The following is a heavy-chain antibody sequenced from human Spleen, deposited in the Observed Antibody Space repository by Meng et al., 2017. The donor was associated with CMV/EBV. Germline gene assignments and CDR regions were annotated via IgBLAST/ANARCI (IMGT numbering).Heavy chain of an antibody. V-gene: IGHV3-74*01. CDR3: AKGDDFWTAQGLYYFDY. CDR1: GFTFSNYW. J-gene: IGHJ4*02. Sequence: GESLKISCVASGFTFSNYWMHWVRQAPGKGLVWVSRINTDGSSISYADSVKGRFTISRDNSKNTLYLQMNSLRAEDTAVYYCAKGDDFWTAQGLYYFDYWGQGTLVTVSS. D-gene: IGHD3/OR15-3a*01. CDR2: INTDGSSI.